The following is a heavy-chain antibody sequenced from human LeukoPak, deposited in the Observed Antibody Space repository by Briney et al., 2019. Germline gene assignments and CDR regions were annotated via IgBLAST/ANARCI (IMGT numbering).Heavy chain of an antibody. Sequence: ASVKVSCKASGYTFTGYYIHWVRQAPGQGPEWMGWINPNSGGTKYAQKFQGRVTMARDTSISTAYMELSRLRFDDTAVYYCARERFHGSGAPRYDFWGQGTLVTVSS. CDR1: GYTFTGYY. CDR2: INPNSGGT. CDR3: ARERFHGSGAPRYDF. V-gene: IGHV1-2*02. J-gene: IGHJ4*02. D-gene: IGHD3-10*01.